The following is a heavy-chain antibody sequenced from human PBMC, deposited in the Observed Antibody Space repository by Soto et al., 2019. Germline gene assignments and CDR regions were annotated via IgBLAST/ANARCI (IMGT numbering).Heavy chain of an antibody. CDR1: GGSFSCYY. CDR2: INHSGST. V-gene: IGHV4-34*01. D-gene: IGHD4-17*01. CDR3: ARGSTTVTKYYYYYYGMDV. J-gene: IGHJ6*02. Sequence: SETLSLTCAVYGGSFSCYYWSWIRQPPGKGLEWIGEINHSGSTNYNPSLKSRVTISVDTSKNQFSLKLSSVTAADTAVYYCARGSTTVTKYYYYYYGMDVWGQGTTVTVSS.